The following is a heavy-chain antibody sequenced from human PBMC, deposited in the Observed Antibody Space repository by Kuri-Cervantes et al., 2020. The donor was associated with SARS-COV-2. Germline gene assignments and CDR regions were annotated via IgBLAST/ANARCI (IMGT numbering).Heavy chain of an antibody. CDR3: ARVFSRLRGSGRYFDL. D-gene: IGHD4/OR15-4a*01. V-gene: IGHV1-18*01. CDR1: GYTFTSYG. Sequence: ASVKVSCKASGYTFTSYGISWVRQAPGQGLEWMGWISAYNGNTNYAQKLQGRVTMTTDTSTSTAYMELRSLRSDDTAVDYCARVFSRLRGSGRYFDLWGRGTLVTVSS. CDR2: ISAYNGNT. J-gene: IGHJ2*01.